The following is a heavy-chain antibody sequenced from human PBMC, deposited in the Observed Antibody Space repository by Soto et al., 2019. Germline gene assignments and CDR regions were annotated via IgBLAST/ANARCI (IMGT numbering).Heavy chain of an antibody. Sequence: PSETLSLTCAVYGGSFSGYYWSWIRQPPGKGLEWIGEINHSGSTNYNPSLKSRVTISVDTSKNQFSLKLSSVTAADTAVYYCARVGYSGYESYYYYMDVWGKGTTVTVSS. CDR1: GGSFSGYY. V-gene: IGHV4-34*01. CDR3: ARVGYSGYESYYYYMDV. D-gene: IGHD5-12*01. CDR2: INHSGST. J-gene: IGHJ6*03.